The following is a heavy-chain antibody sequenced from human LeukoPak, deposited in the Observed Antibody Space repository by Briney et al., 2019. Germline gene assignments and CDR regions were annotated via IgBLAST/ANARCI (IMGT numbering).Heavy chain of an antibody. Sequence: SETLSLTCAVSGYSISSDYYWGWIRQPPGKGLEWIGEINHSGSTNYNPSLKSRVTISVDTSKNQFSLKLSSVTAADTAVYYCASSRNYLLLVWGQGTLVTVSS. CDR1: GYSISSDYY. CDR3: ASSRNYLLLV. J-gene: IGHJ4*02. D-gene: IGHD3-16*01. CDR2: INHSGST. V-gene: IGHV4-38-2*01.